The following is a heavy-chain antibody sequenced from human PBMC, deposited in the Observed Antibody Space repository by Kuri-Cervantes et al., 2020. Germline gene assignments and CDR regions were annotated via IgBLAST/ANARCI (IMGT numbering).Heavy chain of an antibody. Sequence: SQTLSLTCAVSGYSISSSNWWGWIRQPPGKGLEWIGYIYYSGSTYYNPSLKSRVTMSVDTYKNQFSLKLSSVTAADTAVYYCARDLWYSSRAQHAFDIWGQGTMVTVSS. D-gene: IGHD6-13*01. V-gene: IGHV4-28*03. CDR3: ARDLWYSSRAQHAFDI. CDR1: GYSISSSNW. J-gene: IGHJ3*02. CDR2: IYYSGST.